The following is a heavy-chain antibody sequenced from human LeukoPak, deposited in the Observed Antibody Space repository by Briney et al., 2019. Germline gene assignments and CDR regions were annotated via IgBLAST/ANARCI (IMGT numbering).Heavy chain of an antibody. Sequence: ASVKVSCKVSGYTLTELSMHWVRQAPGKGLEGMGGFDPEDGETIYAQKFQGRVTMTEDTSTDTAYMELSSLRSEDTAVYYCATRWRIAVAGTRDAFDIWGQGTMVTVSS. CDR3: ATRWRIAVAGTRDAFDI. D-gene: IGHD6-19*01. V-gene: IGHV1-24*01. CDR2: FDPEDGET. J-gene: IGHJ3*02. CDR1: GYTLTELS.